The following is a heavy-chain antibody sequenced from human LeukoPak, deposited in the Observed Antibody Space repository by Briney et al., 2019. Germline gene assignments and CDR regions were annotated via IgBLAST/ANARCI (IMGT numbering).Heavy chain of an antibody. CDR1: GGTFSSYA. V-gene: IGHV1-69*04. J-gene: IGHJ6*03. Sequence: SVKVSCKASGGTFSSYAISWVRQAPGQGLEWMGRIIPILGIANYAQKFQGRVTITTDESTSTAYMELSSLRSEDTAVYYCARVEYYDSSGYQEGASYYMDVWGKGTTVTVSS. D-gene: IGHD3-22*01. CDR3: ARVEYYDSSGYQEGASYYMDV. CDR2: IIPILGIA.